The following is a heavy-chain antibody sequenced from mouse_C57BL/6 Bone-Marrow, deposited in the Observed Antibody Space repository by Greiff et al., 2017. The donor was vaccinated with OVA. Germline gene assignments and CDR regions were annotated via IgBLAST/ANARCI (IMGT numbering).Heavy chain of an antibody. J-gene: IGHJ1*03. CDR2: IYPGSGST. CDR3: ARRHDGSSFSYWYFDV. D-gene: IGHD1-1*01. V-gene: IGHV1-55*01. Sequence: VQLQQPGAELVKPGASVKMSCKASGYTFTSYWITWVKQRPGQGLEWIGDIYPGSGSTNYNEKFKSKATLTVDTSSSTAYMQLSSLTSEDSAVYYCARRHDGSSFSYWYFDVWGTGTTVTVSS. CDR1: GYTFTSYW.